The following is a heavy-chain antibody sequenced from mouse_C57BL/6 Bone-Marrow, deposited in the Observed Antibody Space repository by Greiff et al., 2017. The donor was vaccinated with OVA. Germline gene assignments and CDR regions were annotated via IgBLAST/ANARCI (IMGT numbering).Heavy chain of an antibody. CDR2: IRNKANGYTT. CDR3: ARRYYGSSYDYFDY. D-gene: IGHD1-1*01. V-gene: IGHV7-3*01. Sequence: EVNLVESGGGLVQPGGSLSLSCAASGFTFTDYYMSWVRQPPGKALEWLGFIRNKANGYTTEYSASVKGRFTISRDNSQSILYLQMNALRAEDSATYYCARRYYGSSYDYFDYWGQGTTLTVSS. CDR1: GFTFTDYY. J-gene: IGHJ2*01.